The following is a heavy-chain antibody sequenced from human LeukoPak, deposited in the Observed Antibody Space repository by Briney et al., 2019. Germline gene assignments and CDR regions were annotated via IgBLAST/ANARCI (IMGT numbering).Heavy chain of an antibody. V-gene: IGHV1-18*01. CDR2: ISAYNGNT. Sequence: ASVKVSCKASGYTFTSYGISWVRQAPGQGLEWMGWISAYNGNTNYAQKLQGRVTITADTSTDTAYMELSSLRSEDTAVYYCATVTIVANYFDYWGQGTLVAVSS. J-gene: IGHJ4*02. CDR3: ATVTIVANYFDY. D-gene: IGHD3-22*01. CDR1: GYTFTSYG.